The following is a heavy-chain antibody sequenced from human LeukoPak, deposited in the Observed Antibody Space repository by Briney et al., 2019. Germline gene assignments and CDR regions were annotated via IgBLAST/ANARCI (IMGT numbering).Heavy chain of an antibody. CDR2: IYPGDSDT. CDR3: AMTRWFGEFNDAFDI. Sequence: GESLKISCKGSRYSFTSYWIGWVRQMPGKGLEWMGIIYPGDSDTRYSPSFQGQVTISADKSISTAYLQWSSLKASDTAMYYCAMTRWFGEFNDAFDIWGQGTMVTVSS. J-gene: IGHJ3*02. CDR1: RYSFTSYW. D-gene: IGHD3-10*01. V-gene: IGHV5-51*01.